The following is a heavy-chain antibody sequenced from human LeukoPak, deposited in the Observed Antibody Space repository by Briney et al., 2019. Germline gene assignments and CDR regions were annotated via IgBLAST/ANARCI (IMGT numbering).Heavy chain of an antibody. Sequence: TGGSLRLSCAASGFTFSSYAMNWVRQAPGKGLEWVSTISGSGDRTYYADSVKGRFTISRDNSKNTLYLQMNSLRAEDTAVYYCARSSSSSRYYYYYMDVWGKGTTVTVFS. J-gene: IGHJ6*03. D-gene: IGHD6-6*01. CDR1: GFTFSSYA. CDR3: ARSSSSSRYYYYYMDV. CDR2: ISGSGDRT. V-gene: IGHV3-23*01.